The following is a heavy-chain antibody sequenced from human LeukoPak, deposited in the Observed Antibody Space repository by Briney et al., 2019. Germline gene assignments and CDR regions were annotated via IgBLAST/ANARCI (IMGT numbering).Heavy chain of an antibody. CDR2: IFYSGST. Sequence: SETLSLTCTASGGSISSYYWSWIRQSPGKGLEWIGNIFYSGSTNYNPSLKSRVTISIDTSKNQFSLKLSSVTAADTAVYYCASSSGWYRYFDYWGQGTLVTVSS. CDR3: ASSSGWYRYFDY. J-gene: IGHJ4*02. V-gene: IGHV4-59*01. CDR1: GGSISSYY. D-gene: IGHD6-13*01.